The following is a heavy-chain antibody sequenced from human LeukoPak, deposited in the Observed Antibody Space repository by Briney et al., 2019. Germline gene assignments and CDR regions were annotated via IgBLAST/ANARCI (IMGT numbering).Heavy chain of an antibody. D-gene: IGHD2-2*01. Sequence: GGSLSLSCAASGFTFSSYAMSWVRQAPGKGLEWVSAISGSGDSTYYADSVKGRFTISRDNSKNTLYLQMNSLRAEDTAVYYCAKERAVVPRGGMDVWAKGPRSPSP. CDR2: ISGSGDST. CDR3: AKERAVVPRGGMDV. J-gene: IGHJ6*02. CDR1: GFTFSSYA. V-gene: IGHV3-23*01.